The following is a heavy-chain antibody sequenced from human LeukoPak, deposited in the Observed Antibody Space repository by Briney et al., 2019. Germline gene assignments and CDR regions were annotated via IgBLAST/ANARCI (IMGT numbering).Heavy chain of an antibody. V-gene: IGHV3-23*01. J-gene: IGHJ4*02. Sequence: PGGSLRLSCAASGFTFSSYAMSWVRQAPGKGPEWVSAISGSGGSTYYANSVKGRFTISRDNSKNTLYLQMNSLRAEDTAVYYCARGRLSMVRAPFDYWGQGALVTVSS. CDR2: ISGSGGST. CDR3: ARGRLSMVRAPFDY. CDR1: GFTFSSYA. D-gene: IGHD3-10*01.